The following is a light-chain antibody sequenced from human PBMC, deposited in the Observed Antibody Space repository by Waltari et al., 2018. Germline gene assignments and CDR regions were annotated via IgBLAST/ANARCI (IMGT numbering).Light chain of an antibody. J-gene: IGKJ1*01. V-gene: IGKV1-39*01. CDR3: EQSYTTPRS. CDR2: GAS. Sequence: QMTQSPSSLSASVGDTVTITCRASQTIKNYVNWYQKKSGQAPKLLIYGASTLHRGVPSRISGSGSVTAFTLTLSGLQPEDFATYYCEQSYTTPRSFGQGTKVEIK. CDR1: QTIKNY.